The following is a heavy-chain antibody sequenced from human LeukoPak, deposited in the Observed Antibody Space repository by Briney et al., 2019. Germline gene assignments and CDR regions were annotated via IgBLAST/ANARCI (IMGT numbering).Heavy chain of an antibody. D-gene: IGHD3-10*01. J-gene: IGHJ4*02. CDR2: IKQDGSEK. CDR1: GFTFSSYW. Sequence: PGGSLRLSCAASGFTFSSYWMSWVRQAPGKGLEWVANIKQDGSEKYYVDSVKGRFTISRDNAKNSLYLQMNSLGAEDTAVYYCATSDYYGSGRGGVSPSDFWGQGTLVTVSS. V-gene: IGHV3-7*01. CDR3: ATSDYYGSGRGGVSPSDF.